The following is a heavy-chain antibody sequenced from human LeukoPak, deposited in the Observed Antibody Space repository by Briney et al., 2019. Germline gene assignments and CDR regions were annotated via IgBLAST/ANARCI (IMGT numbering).Heavy chain of an antibody. CDR2: MNPSSGNT. CDR3: ARSLAGRSYYYYMDA. D-gene: IGHD6-6*01. V-gene: IGHV1-8*01. J-gene: IGHJ6*03. Sequence: ASVKVSFKASGYTLTTYDIYWVRQATGQGLEWMGWMNPSSGNTGYAQKFQGRVSMTRNTSINTAYMELSSLKSEDTAVYYCARSLAGRSYYYYMDAWGNGTTVTVSS. CDR1: GYTLTTYD.